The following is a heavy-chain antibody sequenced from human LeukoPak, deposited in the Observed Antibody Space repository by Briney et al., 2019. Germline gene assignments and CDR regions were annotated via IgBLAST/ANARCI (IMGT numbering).Heavy chain of an antibody. CDR1: GYTFTGYY. Sequence: ASVKVSCKASGYTFTGYYIHWVRQAPGQGPEWMGWINPHSGGTNYAQKFQGGVTMTRATSITTAYMELSSLRSDDTAVYYCARDVGEYCSSTNCYASHYWGQGTLVTVSS. J-gene: IGHJ4*02. CDR2: INPHSGGT. V-gene: IGHV1-2*02. D-gene: IGHD2-2*01. CDR3: ARDVGEYCSSTNCYASHY.